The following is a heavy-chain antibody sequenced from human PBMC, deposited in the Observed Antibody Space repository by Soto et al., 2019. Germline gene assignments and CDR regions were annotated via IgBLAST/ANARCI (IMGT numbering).Heavy chain of an antibody. Sequence: GGSLRLSCAASGFTFSSYGMHWVRQAPGKGLEWVAVIRYDGSNKYYADSVKGRFTISRDNSKNTLYLQMNSLRAEDTAVYYCARERYCSSTSCYTLFDYWGQGTLVTVSS. J-gene: IGHJ4*02. CDR1: GFTFSSYG. D-gene: IGHD2-2*02. CDR2: IRYDGSNK. CDR3: ARERYCSSTSCYTLFDY. V-gene: IGHV3-33*01.